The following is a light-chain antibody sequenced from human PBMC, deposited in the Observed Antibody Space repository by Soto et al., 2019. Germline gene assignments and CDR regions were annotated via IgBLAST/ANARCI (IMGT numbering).Light chain of an antibody. CDR2: AAS. J-gene: IGKJ5*01. V-gene: IGKV1-9*01. CDR3: QQINSYPIT. Sequence: DIQLTQSPYFLSASVGDRVTITCRASQGINSYLAWYQQKPGKVPKLLIYAASTLQSGVPSRFSGSGSGTEFTLTISSLQPEDFATYYCQQINSYPITFGQGTRLEIK. CDR1: QGINSY.